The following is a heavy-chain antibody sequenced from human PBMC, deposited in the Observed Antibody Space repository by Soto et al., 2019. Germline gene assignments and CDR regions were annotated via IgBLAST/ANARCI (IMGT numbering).Heavy chain of an antibody. CDR3: AREGYNYNGMDV. J-gene: IGHJ6*02. Sequence: QVQLQESGPGLVKPSQTLSLTCTVSGGSISSGGYYWSWIRQHPGEGLEWIGYIYHSGSTYYNPYLKGRVTISVDTSENQCSLRLSSVTAADTDVYYCAREGYNYNGMDVWGQGTTVTVSS. V-gene: IGHV4-31*03. CDR1: GGSISSGGYY. CDR2: IYHSGST.